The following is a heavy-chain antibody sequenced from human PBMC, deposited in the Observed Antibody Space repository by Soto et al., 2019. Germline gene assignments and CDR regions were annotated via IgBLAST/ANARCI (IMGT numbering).Heavy chain of an antibody. CDR2: IYYSGFT. J-gene: IGHJ4*02. CDR1: GGSISSSSYY. V-gene: IGHV4-39*01. Sequence: SSETLSLTCTVSGGSISSSSYYWGWIRQPPGKGLEWIGSIYYSGFTFYNPSLKSRVTISVDTSKNQFSLKLSSVTAADTAVYYCARRGGAAAAIWPYWGQGTLVTVSS. CDR3: ARRGGAAAAIWPY. D-gene: IGHD6-13*01.